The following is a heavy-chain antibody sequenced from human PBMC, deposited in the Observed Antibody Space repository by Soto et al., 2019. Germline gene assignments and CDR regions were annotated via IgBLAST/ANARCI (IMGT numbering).Heavy chain of an antibody. CDR3: ARHHDS. J-gene: IGHJ4*02. Sequence: QVQLQQWGAGLLKPSETLSLNCAVYGGSFSGYYWSWIRQPPGKGLEWIGYIYYSGSTNYNPSLKSRVTISVDTSKNQFSLKLSSVTAADTAVYYCARHHDSWGQGTLVTVSS. V-gene: IGHV4-34*11. CDR1: GGSFSGYY. CDR2: IYYSGST.